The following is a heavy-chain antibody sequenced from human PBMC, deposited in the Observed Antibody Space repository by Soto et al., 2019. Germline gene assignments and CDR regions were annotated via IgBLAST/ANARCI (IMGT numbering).Heavy chain of an antibody. J-gene: IGHJ6*02. Sequence: SETPSLTSTVSSDSVGSSSYTWGWIRQPPGKGPEWIGSIYSSGSTYYNPSLNSRVTVSVDTSKNQFSLKVTSVTAADTAVYYCARLYGYCIRNSCHGHYAMDVWGQGTTVTVSS. CDR1: SDSVGSSSYT. CDR3: ARLYGYCIRNSCHGHYAMDV. D-gene: IGHD2-2*01. CDR2: IYSSGST. V-gene: IGHV4-39*01.